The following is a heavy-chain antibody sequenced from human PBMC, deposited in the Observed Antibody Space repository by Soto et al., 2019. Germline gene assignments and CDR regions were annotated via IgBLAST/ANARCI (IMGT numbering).Heavy chain of an antibody. CDR3: ARGGVVVPAAMFDY. CDR1: GYTFTSYA. CDR2: INAGNGNT. Sequence: ASVKVSCKASGYTFTSYAMHWVRQAPGQRLEWMGWINAGNGNTKYSQKFQGRVTITRDTSASTAYTELSSLRSEDTAVYYCARGGVVVPAAMFDYWGQGTLVTVSS. J-gene: IGHJ4*02. D-gene: IGHD2-2*01. V-gene: IGHV1-3*01.